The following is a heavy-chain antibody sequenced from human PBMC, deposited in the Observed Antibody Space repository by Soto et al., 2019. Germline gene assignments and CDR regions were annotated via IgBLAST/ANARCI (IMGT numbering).Heavy chain of an antibody. CDR1: GYTFTNND. D-gene: IGHD1-26*01. CDR2: MNPISGNA. J-gene: IGHJ4*02. V-gene: IGHV1-8*01. Sequence: QVQLVQSGAEVKEPGASVRVSCKASGYTFTNNDISWVRQATGQGLEWMGWMNPISGNAGYAQKFQGRVTMTRNTSISTAYLELRSLRVEDTAVYYCARWVVGADYSDYWGQGTLVNVSS. CDR3: ARWVVGADYSDY.